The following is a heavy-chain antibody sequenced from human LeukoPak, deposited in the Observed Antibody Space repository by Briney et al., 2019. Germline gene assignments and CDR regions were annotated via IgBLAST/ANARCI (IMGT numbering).Heavy chain of an antibody. CDR1: GGSFIGYY. J-gene: IGHJ6*03. D-gene: IGHD2-21*02. V-gene: IGHV3-11*04. Sequence: LSLTCAVYGGSFIGYYWSWIRQPPGKGLEWVSYSSGSGDTIYYADSVKGRFTMSRDNAKNSLYLQMNSLRGEDTAVYYCARRSAVVTAGDYYYYMDVWGKGTTVTISS. CDR2: SSGSGDTI. CDR3: ARRSAVVTAGDYYYYMDV.